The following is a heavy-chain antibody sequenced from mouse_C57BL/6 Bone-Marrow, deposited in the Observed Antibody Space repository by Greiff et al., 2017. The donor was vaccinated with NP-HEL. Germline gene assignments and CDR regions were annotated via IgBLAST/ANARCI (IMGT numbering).Heavy chain of an antibody. Sequence: EVKVEESGGGLVQPGGSMKLSCVASGFTFSNYWMNWVRQSPEKGLEWVAQIRLKSDNYATHYAESVKGRFTISRDDSKSSVYLQMNNLRAEDTGIYYCTAGVTVVAVDYWGQGTTLTVSS. D-gene: IGHD1-1*01. CDR2: IRLKSDNYAT. V-gene: IGHV6-3*01. CDR1: GFTFSNYW. CDR3: TAGVTVVAVDY. J-gene: IGHJ2*01.